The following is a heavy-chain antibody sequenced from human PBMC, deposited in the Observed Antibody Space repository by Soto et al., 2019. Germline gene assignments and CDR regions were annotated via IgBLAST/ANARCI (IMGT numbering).Heavy chain of an antibody. CDR3: ARAFIGVAGYFDY. Sequence: TGGSLRLSCAASGLTVGSDYMSWVRQAPGKGLEWVSVIYSGGDTYYADSVKGRFTISRDNSKNTLYLQMNSLRAEDTAVYYCARAFIGVAGYFDYWGQGTLVTVSS. J-gene: IGHJ4*02. D-gene: IGHD6-19*01. V-gene: IGHV3-66*01. CDR1: GLTVGSDY. CDR2: IYSGGDT.